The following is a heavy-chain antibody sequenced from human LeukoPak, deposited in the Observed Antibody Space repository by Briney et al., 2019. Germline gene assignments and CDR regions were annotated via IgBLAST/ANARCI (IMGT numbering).Heavy chain of an antibody. V-gene: IGHV3-48*03. D-gene: IGHD3-22*01. Sequence: PGGSLRLSCAASGFTFSSYEMNWVRQAPGKGLEWVSYISSSGSTIYYADSVKGRFTISRDNAKNSLYLQMNSLRAEDTAVYYCASLTIPYYDSSGYYYGWDAFDIWGQGTMVTVSS. CDR3: ASLTIPYYDSSGYYYGWDAFDI. CDR1: GFTFSSYE. J-gene: IGHJ3*02. CDR2: ISSSGSTI.